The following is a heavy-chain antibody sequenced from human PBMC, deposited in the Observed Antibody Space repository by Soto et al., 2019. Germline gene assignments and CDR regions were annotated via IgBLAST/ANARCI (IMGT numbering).Heavy chain of an antibody. J-gene: IGHJ6*02. CDR1: GGSISSHY. CDR3: ARDGREASGMDV. D-gene: IGHD1-26*01. V-gene: IGHV4-59*11. CDR2: IYYRGST. Sequence: SETLSLTCTVSGGSISSHYWSWVRQAPGKGLEWIGHIYYRGSTTYNPSLRSRSTISVGTSNNQFSPKLNSVTTADTAVYYCARDGREASGMDVWGQGNKVTVSS.